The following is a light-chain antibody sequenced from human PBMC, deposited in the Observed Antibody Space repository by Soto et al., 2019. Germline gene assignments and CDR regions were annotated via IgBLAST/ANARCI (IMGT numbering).Light chain of an antibody. CDR2: AAS. Sequence: DIQITHAPSSVCESVVDRVSLTCLASQGINSWLAWYQKKPGRAPKLLIYAASSLQNGVPSRSSGSESGTDFTLTISNLQPEDCAIYFCQKANSFPINCGEGKRRAIK. CDR1: QGINSW. V-gene: IGKV1-12*01. CDR3: QKANSFPIN. J-gene: IGKJ5*01.